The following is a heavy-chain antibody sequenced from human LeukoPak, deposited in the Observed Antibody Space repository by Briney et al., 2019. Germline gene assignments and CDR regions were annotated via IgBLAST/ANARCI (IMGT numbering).Heavy chain of an antibody. CDR2: IKQDGSEK. D-gene: IGHD3-10*01. Sequence: GGSLRLSCAASGFSFSNYWMSWVRQAPGKGLEWVANIKQDGSEKYYVDPVKGRFTISRDNAKNSLYLQMNSLRAEDTAVYYCARVASGVADAFDIWGQGTMVTVSS. CDR1: GFSFSNYW. V-gene: IGHV3-7*01. CDR3: ARVASGVADAFDI. J-gene: IGHJ3*02.